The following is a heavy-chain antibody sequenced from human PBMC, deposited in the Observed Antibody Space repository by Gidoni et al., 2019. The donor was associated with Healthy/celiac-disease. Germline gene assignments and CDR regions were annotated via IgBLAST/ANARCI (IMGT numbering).Heavy chain of an antibody. Sequence: QVQLQESGPGLVKPSQPLSLTCTVSGGSISSGSYYWSWIRQPAGKGLEWIGRIYTSGSTNYNPSLKSRVTISVDTSKNQFSLKLSSVTAADTAVYYCARGLAARTDYYGMDVWGQGTTVTVSS. CDR3: ARGLAARTDYYGMDV. CDR1: GGSISSGSYY. CDR2: IYTSGST. D-gene: IGHD6-6*01. V-gene: IGHV4-61*02. J-gene: IGHJ6*02.